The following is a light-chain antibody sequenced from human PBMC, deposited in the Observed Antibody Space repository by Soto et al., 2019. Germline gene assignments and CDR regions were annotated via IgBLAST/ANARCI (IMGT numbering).Light chain of an antibody. CDR3: SSYTSSSSYV. Sequence: QSVLTQPASVSGSPGQSITISCTGTSSDVGGYNYVSWYQQYPGKAPKRMIYDVSNRPSGVSNRFSGSKSGNTASLTISGLQAEDEADYYCSSYTSSSSYVFGTGTKVTVL. CDR1: SSDVGGYNY. CDR2: DVS. J-gene: IGLJ1*01. V-gene: IGLV2-14*01.